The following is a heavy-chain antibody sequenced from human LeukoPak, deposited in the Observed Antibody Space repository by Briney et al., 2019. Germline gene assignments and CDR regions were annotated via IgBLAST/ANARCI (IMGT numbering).Heavy chain of an antibody. Sequence: PSETLSLTCAVYGGSFSGYYWSWIRQPPGKGLEWIGEINHSGSTNYNPSLKSRVTISVDTSKNQSSLKLSSVTAADTAVYYCARIYDYVWGSYRPPYYFDYWGQGTLVTVSS. D-gene: IGHD3-16*02. V-gene: IGHV4-34*01. CDR2: INHSGST. CDR1: GGSFSGYY. J-gene: IGHJ4*02. CDR3: ARIYDYVWGSYRPPYYFDY.